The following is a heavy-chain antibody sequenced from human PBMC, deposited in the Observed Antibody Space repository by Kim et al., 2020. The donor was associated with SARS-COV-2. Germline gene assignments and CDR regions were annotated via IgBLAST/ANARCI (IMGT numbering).Heavy chain of an antibody. V-gene: IGHV3-30*04. D-gene: IGHD5-12*01. CDR2: ISHDGSNK. CDR3: ARDRAGGYNNYYYDMDV. CDR1: GFTFSTYA. Sequence: GGSLRLSCAASGFTFSTYAMHWVRQAPGKGLEWVAVISHDGSNKYYIDSVKGRFTISRDNFKNTLYLQMNSLRAEDTTVYYCARDRAGGYNNYYYDMDVWGQGTTVTVSS. J-gene: IGHJ6*02.